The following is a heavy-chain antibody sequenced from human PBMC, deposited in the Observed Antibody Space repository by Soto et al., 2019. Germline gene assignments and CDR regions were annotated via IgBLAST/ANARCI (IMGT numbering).Heavy chain of an antibody. CDR1: GGSLRNSV. Sequence: QVQLVQSGAEVKKPGSSVKVSCTASGGSLRNSVISWVRQAPAQRLEWMGGVIPILGTANYAQKFQGRVTMTAYEATSTAYMDLSGLSPDDTAVYYCARLGHPGHWGPGTLVIVSS. V-gene: IGHV1-69*01. J-gene: IGHJ4*02. CDR2: VIPILGTA. CDR3: ARLGHPGH.